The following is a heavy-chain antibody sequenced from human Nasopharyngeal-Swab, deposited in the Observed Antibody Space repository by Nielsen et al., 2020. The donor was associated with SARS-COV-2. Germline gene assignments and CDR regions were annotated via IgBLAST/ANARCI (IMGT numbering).Heavy chain of an antibody. CDR2: IYYSGST. CDR3: TSYYSSSWSSKRYDY. Sequence: SETLSLTCTVSGGSISSGGYYWSWIRQHPGKGLEWIGYIYYSGSTYYNPSLKSRVTISVDTSKNQFSLKLSSVTAADTAVYYCTSYYSSSWSSKRYDYWGQGTLVTVSS. D-gene: IGHD6-13*01. J-gene: IGHJ4*02. CDR1: GGSISSGGYY. V-gene: IGHV4-31*03.